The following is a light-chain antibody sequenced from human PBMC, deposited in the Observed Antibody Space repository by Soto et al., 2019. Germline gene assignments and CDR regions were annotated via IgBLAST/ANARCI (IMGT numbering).Light chain of an antibody. V-gene: IGLV2-14*01. CDR2: DVS. CDR1: SSDVGGYIY. Sequence: QSALTQPASVSGSPGQSITISCTGTSSDVGGYIYVSWYQQHPGKAPKLMIYDVSNRPSGVSNRFSGSKSGNTASLTISGLQAEDEAAYYCSSYTSSSTLGVFGGGTQLTVL. CDR3: SSYTSSSTLGV. J-gene: IGLJ2*01.